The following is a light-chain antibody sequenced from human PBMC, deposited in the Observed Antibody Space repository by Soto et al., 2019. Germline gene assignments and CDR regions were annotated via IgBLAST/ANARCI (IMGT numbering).Light chain of an antibody. CDR2: DAS. CDR3: QQYNSYSLT. Sequence: DIQMTQSPSTLSASVGDRVTITCRASQSISSWLAWYQQKPGKAPKLLIYDASSLESGVPSRLSDSGSGTEFTLTISSPQPDDFATYYCQQYNSYSLTFGGGTKVDIK. CDR1: QSISSW. V-gene: IGKV1-5*01. J-gene: IGKJ4*01.